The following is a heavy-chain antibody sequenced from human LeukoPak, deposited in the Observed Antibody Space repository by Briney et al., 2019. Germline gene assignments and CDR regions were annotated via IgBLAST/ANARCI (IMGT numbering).Heavy chain of an antibody. CDR3: AREQLYSGYYGLDV. CDR1: GFTFSSFA. J-gene: IGHJ6*02. CDR2: ISYDGNNN. D-gene: IGHD2-21*01. V-gene: IGHV3-30-3*01. Sequence: GGSLRLSCAASGFTFSSFAVHWVRQAPGKGPEGGALISYDGNNNYYADSVRGRFTISRDNSKNTVNLQVNSLRPEDTAVYYCAREQLYSGYYGLDVWGQGTTLTVSS.